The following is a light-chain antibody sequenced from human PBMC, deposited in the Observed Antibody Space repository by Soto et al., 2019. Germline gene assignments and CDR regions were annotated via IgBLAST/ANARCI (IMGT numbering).Light chain of an antibody. CDR1: QGIRND. CDR2: DAS. J-gene: IGKJ1*01. Sequence: AIQMTQSPSSLSASVGDRVTITCRASQGIRNDLGWYQQKPGKAPKLLIYDASSLQSGVPSRFSGSGSGTDFTLTIRILQPEDFATYYCLQDYNYPRTFGQGTKVEIK. CDR3: LQDYNYPRT. V-gene: IGKV1-6*01.